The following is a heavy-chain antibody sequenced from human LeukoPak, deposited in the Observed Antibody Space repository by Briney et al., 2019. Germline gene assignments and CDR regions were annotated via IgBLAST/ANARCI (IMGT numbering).Heavy chain of an antibody. D-gene: IGHD5-12*01. CDR1: GDTFSNYA. CDR2: IIPIFRTA. Sequence: SVKVSCKSSGDTFSNYAITWVRQAPGQSLEWMGGIIPIFRTAHYAQKFQGRVTITKDESTSTAYMELSNLRSEDTAVYHCARGPYSGYDFGSFSAYFYYMDVWGKGTTVTVSS. J-gene: IGHJ6*03. CDR3: ARGPYSGYDFGSFSAYFYYMDV. V-gene: IGHV1-69*05.